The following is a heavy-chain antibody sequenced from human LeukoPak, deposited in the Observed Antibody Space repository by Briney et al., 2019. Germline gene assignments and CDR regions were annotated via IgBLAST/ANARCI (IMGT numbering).Heavy chain of an antibody. Sequence: SETLSLTCTVYGGSISSSSYYWGWIRQPPGKGLEWIGSIDYSGCTYSNPSLKSRVTISIATSKNQFSLKLNPVTAADTAVYYCARRGSTGYYYEDAFDIWGQGTMVTVSS. D-gene: IGHD3-22*01. CDR1: GGSISSSSYY. CDR3: ARRGSTGYYYEDAFDI. CDR2: IDYSGCT. J-gene: IGHJ3*02. V-gene: IGHV4-39*01.